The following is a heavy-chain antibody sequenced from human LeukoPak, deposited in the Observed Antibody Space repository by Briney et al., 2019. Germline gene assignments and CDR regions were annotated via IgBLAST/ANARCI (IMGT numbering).Heavy chain of an antibody. CDR2: INGGGVNT. V-gene: IGHV3-23*01. CDR1: GFTFSSYA. Sequence: PGGSLRLSCAASGFTFSSYAMSWVRQAPGKGLEWVSTINGGGVNTLYADSVGGRFTISRDNSKNTLFLQMNSLRDEDTAVYYCAKDLYSNYGPADYWGQGNLVTVSS. CDR3: AKDLYSNYGPADY. D-gene: IGHD4-11*01. J-gene: IGHJ4*02.